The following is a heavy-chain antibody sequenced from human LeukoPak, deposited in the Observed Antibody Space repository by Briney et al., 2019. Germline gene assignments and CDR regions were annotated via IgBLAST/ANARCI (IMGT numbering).Heavy chain of an antibody. CDR2: ISSSSSYI. CDR3: AKDGDIAAAAYYFDY. V-gene: IGHV3-21*01. D-gene: IGHD6-13*01. J-gene: IGHJ4*02. CDR1: GFTFSSYS. Sequence: GGSLRLSCAASGFTFSSYSMNWVRQAPGKGLEWVSSISSSSSYIYYADSVKGRFTISRDNSKNTLYLQMNSLRAEDTAVYHCAKDGDIAAAAYYFDYWGQGTLVTVSS.